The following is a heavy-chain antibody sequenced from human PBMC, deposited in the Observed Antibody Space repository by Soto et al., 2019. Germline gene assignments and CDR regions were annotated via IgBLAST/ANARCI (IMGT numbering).Heavy chain of an antibody. CDR1: GFNLSDYY. D-gene: IGHD2-8*01. CDR3: ATGLKDTSNRPSFDS. CDR2: ILSLESHK. V-gene: IGHV3-11*01. Sequence: GSLRLSCSGFGFNLSDYYMNWIRQSPVKGLEWVSSILSLESHKYYAASVMGRFSVSRDNAKRSLFLQMNNLRAEDTGIYFCATGLKDTSNRPSFDSWGPGTPVTVSP. J-gene: IGHJ4*02.